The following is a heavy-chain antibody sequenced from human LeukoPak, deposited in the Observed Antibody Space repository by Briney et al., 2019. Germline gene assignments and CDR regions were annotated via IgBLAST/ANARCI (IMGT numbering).Heavy chain of an antibody. CDR3: AXGXXYXSSXYYXY. D-gene: IGHD3-22*01. Sequence: CXASGFTFSSYSMNWVRQAPGKGLEWVSSISSSSSDIYYADSVKGGFTISRENSKNTLYLQMNSLRAEDTAVYDXAXGXXYXSSXYYXYWGQGTLXTVSS. CDR2: ISSSSSDI. V-gene: IGHV3-21*01. CDR1: GFTFSSYS. J-gene: IGHJ4*02.